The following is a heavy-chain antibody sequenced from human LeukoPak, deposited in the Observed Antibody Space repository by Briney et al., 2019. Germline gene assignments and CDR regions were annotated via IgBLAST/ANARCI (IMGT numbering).Heavy chain of an antibody. Sequence: GGSLRLSCAASGFTFSSYAMSWVRQAPGKGLVWVSAISGSGGSTYYADSVKGRFTISRDNSKNTLYLQMNSLRAKDTAVYYCAKDHPAMVYYFDYWGQGTLVTVSS. CDR1: GFTFSSYA. D-gene: IGHD5-18*01. CDR3: AKDHPAMVYYFDY. CDR2: ISGSGGST. J-gene: IGHJ4*02. V-gene: IGHV3-23*01.